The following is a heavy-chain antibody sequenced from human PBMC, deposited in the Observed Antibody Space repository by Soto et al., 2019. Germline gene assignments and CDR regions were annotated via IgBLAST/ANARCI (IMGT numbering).Heavy chain of an antibody. Sequence: PGGSLRLSCAASGFTFSSYGMHWVRQAPGKGLEWVAVISYDGSNKYYADSVKGRFTISRDNSKNTLYLQMNSLRAEDTAVYYCAKDLVIAVAGTAWGQGTLVTVSS. J-gene: IGHJ5*02. D-gene: IGHD6-19*01. CDR1: GFTFSSYG. V-gene: IGHV3-30*18. CDR3: AKDLVIAVAGTA. CDR2: ISYDGSNK.